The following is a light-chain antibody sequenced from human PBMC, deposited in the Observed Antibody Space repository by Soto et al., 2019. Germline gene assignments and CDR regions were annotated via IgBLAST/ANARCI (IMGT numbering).Light chain of an antibody. CDR3: LQHNSLPLT. CDR2: AAS. Sequence: DIQMTQSPSSLSASVGDRVTITCRASQGIRNALVWYQQKPGKAPKRLIYAASSLQSGVPSRFSGTGSGTDFTLTINSLQPEDFATYYCLQHNSLPLTFGQGTKLEIK. CDR1: QGIRNA. V-gene: IGKV1-17*01. J-gene: IGKJ2*01.